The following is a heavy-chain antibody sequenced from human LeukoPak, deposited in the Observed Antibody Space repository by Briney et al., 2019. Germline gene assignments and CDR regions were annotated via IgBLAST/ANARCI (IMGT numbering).Heavy chain of an antibody. CDR3: ARPGSAEMATIDWSDP. J-gene: IGHJ5*02. V-gene: IGHV3-30-3*01. CDR1: GFTFSSYA. Sequence: GGSLRLSCAASGFTFSSYAMHWVRQAPGKGLEWVAVISYDGSNKYYADSVKGRFTISRDNSKNTLYLQMNSLRAEDTAVYYCARPGSAEMATIDWSDPWGQGTLVTVSS. D-gene: IGHD5-24*01. CDR2: ISYDGSNK.